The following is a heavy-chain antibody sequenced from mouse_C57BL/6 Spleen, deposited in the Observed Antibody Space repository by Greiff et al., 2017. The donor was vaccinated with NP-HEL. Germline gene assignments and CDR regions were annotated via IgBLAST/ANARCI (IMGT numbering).Heavy chain of an antibody. CDR1: GFTFSSYA. V-gene: IGHV5-4*01. D-gene: IGHD3-2*02. CDR2: ISDGGSYT. J-gene: IGHJ3*01. Sequence: VESGGGLVKPGGSLKLSCAASGFTFSSYAMSWVRQTPEKRLEWVATISDGGSYTYYPDNVKGRFTISRDNAKNNLYLQMSHLKSEDTAMYYCARDRASDSSGYMAWFAYWGQGTLVTVSA. CDR3: ARDRASDSSGYMAWFAY.